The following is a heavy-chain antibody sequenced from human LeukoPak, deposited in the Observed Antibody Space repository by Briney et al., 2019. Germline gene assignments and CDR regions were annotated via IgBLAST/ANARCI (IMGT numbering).Heavy chain of an antibody. Sequence: GGSLRLSCAASGFTFSSYGMHWVRQAPGKGLEWVAVISYDGSNKYYADSVKGRFTISRDNSKNTLYLQMNSLRAEDTAVYYCYGYSSGWYTGANWFDPWGKGTTVTVSS. D-gene: IGHD6-19*01. J-gene: IGHJ6*04. CDR2: ISYDGSNK. CDR3: YGYSSGWYTGANWFDP. CDR1: GFTFSSYG. V-gene: IGHV3-30*03.